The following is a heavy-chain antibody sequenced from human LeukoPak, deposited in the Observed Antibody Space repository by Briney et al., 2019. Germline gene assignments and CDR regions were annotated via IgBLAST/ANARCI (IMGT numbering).Heavy chain of an antibody. J-gene: IGHJ4*02. CDR2: IYWDDDK. CDR1: GFSLSTSEVG. CDR3: AHQMPLGYVFDY. Sequence: SGPTLVNPTQTLTLTCTFSGFSLSTSEVGVGWIRQPPGKALEWLALIYWDDDKRYSPSLKSRLTITQDTSKNQVVLTMTNMDPVDTATYYCAHQMPLGYVFDYWGQGTLVTVSS. V-gene: IGHV2-5*02. D-gene: IGHD5-18*01.